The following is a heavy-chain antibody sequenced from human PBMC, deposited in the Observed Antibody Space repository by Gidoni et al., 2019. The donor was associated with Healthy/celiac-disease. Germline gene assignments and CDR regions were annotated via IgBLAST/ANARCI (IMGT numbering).Heavy chain of an antibody. J-gene: IGHJ4*02. D-gene: IGHD1-26*01. V-gene: IGHV3-7*04. CDR2: IKQDGSEK. Sequence: EVQLVESGGGLVQPGGSLRLSCAASGLPFSSYWMSWVRQAPGKGLEWVANIKQDGSEKYYVDSVKVRFTISRDNAKNSLYLQMNSLRAEDTAVYYCARDGSGSYCFDYWGQGTLVTVSS. CDR1: GLPFSSYW. CDR3: ARDGSGSYCFDY.